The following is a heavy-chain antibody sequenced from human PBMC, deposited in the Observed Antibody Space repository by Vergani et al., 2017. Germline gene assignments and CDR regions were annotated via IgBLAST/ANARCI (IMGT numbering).Heavy chain of an antibody. J-gene: IGHJ6*03. D-gene: IGHD3-10*01. CDR3: AKDASLLWFGELFSYMDV. CDR2: IKSKTDGGTT. CDR1: GFTFSNAW. Sequence: EVQLVESGGGLVKPGGSLRLSCAASGFTFSNAWMSWVRQAPGKGLEWVGRIKSKTDGGTTDYAAPVKGRFTISRDDSKNTLYLQMNSLRAEDTAVYYCAKDASLLWFGELFSYMDVWGKGTTVTVSS. V-gene: IGHV3-15*01.